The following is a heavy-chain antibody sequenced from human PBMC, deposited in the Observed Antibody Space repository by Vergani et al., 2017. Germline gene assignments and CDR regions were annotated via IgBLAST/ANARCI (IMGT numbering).Heavy chain of an antibody. D-gene: IGHD3-22*01. Sequence: QVQLVQSGSEVRKPGASVKVSCQVSGYSLTELTIHWVRQAPGKGLEWMGGFDPEHGEVTFAHHIQGRVTMTEDRSTDTAYMELSSLRPEDTALYYCAIVTDYYGSSGYYLDYLGQGTLGTVSS. CDR2: FDPEHGEV. J-gene: IGHJ4*02. CDR3: AIVTDYYGSSGYYLDY. V-gene: IGHV1-24*01. CDR1: GYSLTELT.